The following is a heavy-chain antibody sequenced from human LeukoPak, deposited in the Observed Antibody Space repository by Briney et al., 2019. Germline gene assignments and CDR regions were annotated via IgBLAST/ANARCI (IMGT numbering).Heavy chain of an antibody. D-gene: IGHD6-19*01. CDR2: IWYVGIDK. V-gene: IGHV3-33*01. J-gene: IGHJ4*02. Sequence: GRSLSLSCAPSGFTLSSYCMHWVRQAPDKGREWVGAIWYVGIDKYSADSVNSRCTISRDNPKNTLYPQMNGVRAVDTAVYYSAREFYKQWLVRYYFDSWGQGTLVTVSS. CDR3: AREFYKQWLVRYYFDS. CDR1: GFTLSSYC.